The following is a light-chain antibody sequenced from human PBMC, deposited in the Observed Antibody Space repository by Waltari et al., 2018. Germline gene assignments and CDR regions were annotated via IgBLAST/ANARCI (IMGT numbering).Light chain of an antibody. CDR1: QPIRNY. V-gene: IGKV1-39*01. CDR2: SAS. Sequence: DIQMTQSPYSLSASVGDRVKITGRASQPIRNYLHWYQQKPGKAPTLLISSASTLQSGVPPRFSGTGSATHFTLIISSLQPSDVAAYYCQQTYNIPPFTFGPGTKVDMK. J-gene: IGKJ3*01. CDR3: QQTYNIPPFT.